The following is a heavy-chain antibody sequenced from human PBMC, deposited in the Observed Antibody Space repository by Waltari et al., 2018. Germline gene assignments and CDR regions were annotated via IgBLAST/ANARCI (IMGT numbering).Heavy chain of an antibody. V-gene: IGHV4-34*01. J-gene: IGHJ6*03. CDR3: ARALGYMDV. CDR1: GGSFSGTH. CDR2: INHRGST. Sequence: QVQLQQWGSGLLMPSATPSLTSPVDGGSFSGTHWSCIREPPGKWLVWSGEINHRGSTNYNPSLKSRVTISVDTSKNQFSLKLSSVTAADTAVYYSARALGYMDVWGKGTTVTGSS.